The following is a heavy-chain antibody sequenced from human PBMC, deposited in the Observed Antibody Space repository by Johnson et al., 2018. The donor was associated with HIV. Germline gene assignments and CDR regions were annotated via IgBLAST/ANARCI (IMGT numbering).Heavy chain of an antibody. J-gene: IGHJ3*02. CDR3: AKDEEGYSSAWSAGTAFDI. Sequence: QVQVVESGGGLVQPGGSLRLSCAASGFTFSSYGMHWVRQAPGKGLEWVAVIWYDGSNKFYADSVKVRSPLPTDNSKNTLYLQMNSLKADDTAIYYCAKDEEGYSSAWSAGTAFDIWGQGTMVTVSS. D-gene: IGHD6-13*01. CDR1: GFTFSSYG. V-gene: IGHV3-30*02. CDR2: IWYDGSNK.